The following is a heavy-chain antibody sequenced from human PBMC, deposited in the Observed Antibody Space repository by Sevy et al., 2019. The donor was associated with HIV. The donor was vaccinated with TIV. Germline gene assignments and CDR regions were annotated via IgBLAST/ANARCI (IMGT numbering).Heavy chain of an antibody. J-gene: IGHJ4*02. D-gene: IGHD6-13*01. CDR1: GYSISSGYY. CDR2: IYHSGST. Sequence: SETLSLTCTVSGYSISSGYYWGWIRQPPGKGLEWIGSIYHSGSTYYNPSLKSRVTISVDTSKNQFSLKLSSVTAADTAVYYCARANRGYPEDYFDYWGQGTLVTVSS. V-gene: IGHV4-38-2*02. CDR3: ARANRGYPEDYFDY.